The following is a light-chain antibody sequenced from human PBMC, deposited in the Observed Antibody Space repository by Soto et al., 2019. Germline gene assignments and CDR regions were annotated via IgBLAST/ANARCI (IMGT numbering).Light chain of an antibody. CDR1: SGDVGGYNY. V-gene: IGLV2-14*01. CDR2: EVS. J-gene: IGLJ2*01. CDR3: NSFKSRSTFV. Sequence: QSVLTQPASVSGSPGQSITISCTGTSGDVGGYNYVSWYQHHPGKAPKLIIYEVSDRPSGVSNRFSGSRSGNTVSLTISGLQDEEEADYYCNSFKSRSTFVFGGGTKVTV.